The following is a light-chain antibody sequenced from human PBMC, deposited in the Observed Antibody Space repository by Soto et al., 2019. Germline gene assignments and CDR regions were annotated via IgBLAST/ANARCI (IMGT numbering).Light chain of an antibody. CDR3: QQTFRPPYT. CDR1: QSISNS. CDR2: FAS. Sequence: DIQMTQSLSSLSASVGDTVTITCRASQSISNSLSWYQQKPGKASKFLIYFASTLQRGVPSRFSGSGSGTDFPLTISSLQPEDVATYYCQQTFRPPYTFGQGTKLEIK. J-gene: IGKJ2*01. V-gene: IGKV1-39*01.